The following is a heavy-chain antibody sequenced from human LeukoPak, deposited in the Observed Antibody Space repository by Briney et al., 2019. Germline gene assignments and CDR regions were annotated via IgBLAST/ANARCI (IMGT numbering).Heavy chain of an antibody. CDR1: GFTFNNYW. D-gene: IGHD1-26*01. Sequence: GGSLRLSCAASGFTFNNYWMHWVRQAPGKGLVWVSRIGIDGSPTNYADSVKGRFTISRDNAENTLYLQMNSLRAEDTAVYYCARGIRGSYGTDYWGQGTLVTVSS. CDR2: IGIDGSPT. CDR3: ARGIRGSYGTDY. J-gene: IGHJ4*02. V-gene: IGHV3-74*01.